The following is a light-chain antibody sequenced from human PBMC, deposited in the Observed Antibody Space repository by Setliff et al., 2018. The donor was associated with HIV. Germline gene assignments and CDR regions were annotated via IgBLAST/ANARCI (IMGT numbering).Light chain of an antibody. CDR2: EVS. V-gene: IGLV2-14*01. CDR1: SSDVGGYKY. Sequence: ALTQPASVSGSPGQSITISCTGTSSDVGGYKYVYWYQQHPGKAPKLMIYEVSNRPSGVSNRFSGSKSGNTASLTISGLQAEDEADYYCSSYRSGNTLVFGTGTKVTVL. J-gene: IGLJ1*01. CDR3: SSYRSGNTLV.